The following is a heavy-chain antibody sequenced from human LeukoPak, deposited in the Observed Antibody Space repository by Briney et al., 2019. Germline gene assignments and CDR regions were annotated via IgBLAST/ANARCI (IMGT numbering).Heavy chain of an antibody. CDR1: GGSFSGYY. Sequence: PSETLSLTCAVYGGSFSGYYWSWIRQPPGKGLEWIGEINHSGSTNYNPSLKSRVTISVDTSKNQFSLKLSSVTAADTAVYYCARGEVLWFGARGSDAFDIWGQGTMVTVSS. CDR3: ARGEVLWFGARGSDAFDI. V-gene: IGHV4-34*01. D-gene: IGHD3-10*01. J-gene: IGHJ3*02. CDR2: INHSGST.